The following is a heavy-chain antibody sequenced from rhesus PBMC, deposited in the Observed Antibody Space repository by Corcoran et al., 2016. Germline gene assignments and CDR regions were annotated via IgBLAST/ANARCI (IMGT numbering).Heavy chain of an antibody. CDR3: ARGGGGSNPLGYYNSLDV. J-gene: IGHJ5-2*02. V-gene: IGHV2S1*01. Sequence: QVTLKESGPALVKPTQTLTLTCTFSGFSLRTSGMGVGWIRQPPGKDLEWLASIYWDDDKYYNTSLKSRLTIAKDTSKNQVVLTMTNMDPVDTATYYFARGGGGSNPLGYYNSLDVWGRGVLVTVSS. CDR1: GFSLRTSGMG. CDR2: IYWDDDK. D-gene: IGHD2-2*01.